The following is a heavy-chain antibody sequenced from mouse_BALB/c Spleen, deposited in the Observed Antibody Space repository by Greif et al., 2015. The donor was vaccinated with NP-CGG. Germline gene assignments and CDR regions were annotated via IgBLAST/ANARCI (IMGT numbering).Heavy chain of an antibody. D-gene: IGHD1-2*01. Sequence: VHLVESGAELVKPGASVKLSCKASGYTFTSYWMHWVKQRPGQGLEWIGEINPSNGRTNYNEKFKSKATLTVDKSSSTAYMQLSSLTSEDSAVYYCAALHYYGYECYAMDYWGQGTSVTVSS. V-gene: IGHV1S81*02. J-gene: IGHJ4*01. CDR3: AALHYYGYECYAMDY. CDR2: INPSNGRT. CDR1: GYTFTSYW.